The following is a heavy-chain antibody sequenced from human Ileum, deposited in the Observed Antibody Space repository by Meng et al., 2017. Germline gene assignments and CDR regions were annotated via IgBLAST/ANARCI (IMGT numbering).Heavy chain of an antibody. J-gene: IGHJ5*02. CDR3: ARLLDSSDWGWFDP. Sequence: QVQLQESGPGLVKPSATLALTCSVSGASIIIHYWTWIRQLPGNGLEYIGYIYYRGGASYNPSLRSRVTMSVDTSKNQFSLNLSSVTAADTAVYYCARLLDSSDWGWFDPWGQGTLVTVSS. CDR2: IYYRGGA. CDR1: GASIIIHY. V-gene: IGHV4-59*08. D-gene: IGHD3-22*01.